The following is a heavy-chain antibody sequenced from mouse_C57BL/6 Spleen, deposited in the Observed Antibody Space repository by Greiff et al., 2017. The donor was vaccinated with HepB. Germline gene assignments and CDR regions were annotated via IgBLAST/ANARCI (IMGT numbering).Heavy chain of an antibody. D-gene: IGHD1-1*01. J-gene: IGHJ4*01. CDR1: GFSLTSYG. CDR2: IWRGGST. Sequence: VKLMESGPGLVQPSQSLSITCTVSGFSLTSYGVHWVRQSPGKGLEWLGVIWRGGSTDYNAAFMSRLSITKDNSKNQVFFKMNSLQADDTAIYYCAISYGSSRAMDYWGQGTSVTVSS. CDR3: AISYGSSRAMDY. V-gene: IGHV2-5*01.